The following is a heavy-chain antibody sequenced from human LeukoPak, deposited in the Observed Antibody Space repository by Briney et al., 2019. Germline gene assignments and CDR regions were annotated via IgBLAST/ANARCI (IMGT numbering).Heavy chain of an antibody. V-gene: IGHV1-2*02. CDR3: ARGLRGYPY. Sequence: ASVKVSCKASGYSFIDYYMHWVRQAPGQGLEWMGWINPNSGGTNYAQKFQGRVTMTRDTSIGTAYMELSRLRSDDTAVYYCARGLRGYPYWGQGTLVTVSS. D-gene: IGHD3-10*01. CDR2: INPNSGGT. J-gene: IGHJ4*02. CDR1: GYSFIDYY.